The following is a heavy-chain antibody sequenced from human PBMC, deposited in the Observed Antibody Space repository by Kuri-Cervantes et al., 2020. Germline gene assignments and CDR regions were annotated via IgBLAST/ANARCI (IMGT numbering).Heavy chain of an antibody. CDR2: IYYSGST. CDR1: GGSVSSGSYY. D-gene: IGHD3-22*01. CDR3: ASLYYYDTTH. V-gene: IGHV4-61*01. J-gene: IGHJ4*02. Sequence: SETLSLTCTVSGGSVSSGSYYWSWIRQPPGKGLEWIGYIYYSGSTNYNPSLKSRVTISVDTSKNQFSLNLSSVTAADTAMYYCASLYYYDTTHWGQGTLVTVSS.